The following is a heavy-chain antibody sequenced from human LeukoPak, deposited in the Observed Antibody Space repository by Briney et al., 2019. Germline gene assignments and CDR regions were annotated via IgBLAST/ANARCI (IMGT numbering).Heavy chain of an antibody. D-gene: IGHD3/OR15-3a*01. CDR1: GFSVSNNY. V-gene: IGHV3-66*01. J-gene: IGHJ5*01. Sequence: GGSLRLSCVVSGFSVSNNYVSWVRQAPGKGLEWVSVIYSGNTIKYADSVKGRFTISRDNSKNTVYLQMSSLRAEDTALYYCATIGTGDYRDDSWGQGTLVTVSS. CDR2: IYSGNTI. CDR3: ATIGTGDYRDDS.